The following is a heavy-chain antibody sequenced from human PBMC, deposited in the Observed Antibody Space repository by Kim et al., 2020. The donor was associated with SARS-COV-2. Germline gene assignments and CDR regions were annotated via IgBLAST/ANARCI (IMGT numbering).Heavy chain of an antibody. CDR3: ARDRVGNIGFDI. D-gene: IGHD2-15*01. CDR1: GGSISSYY. V-gene: IGHV4-59*01. CDR2: IYYSGST. J-gene: IGHJ3*02. Sequence: SETLSLTCTVSGGSISSYYWSWIRQPPGKGLEWIGYIYYSGSTNYNPSLTGRVTISVDTSKNQFSLRLTSVTTADTAVYYCARDRVGNIGFDIWGQGTM.